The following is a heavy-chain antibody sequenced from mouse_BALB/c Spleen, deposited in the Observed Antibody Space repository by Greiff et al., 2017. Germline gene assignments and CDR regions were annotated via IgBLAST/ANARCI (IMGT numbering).Heavy chain of an antibody. J-gene: IGHJ2*01. Sequence: LQQPGSELVRPGASVKLSCKASGYTFTSYWMHWVQQRHGQGLEWIGNIYPGSGSTNYDEKFKSKGTLTVDTSSSTAYMHLSSLTSEDSAVYYCTRGGYWGQGTTLTVSS. CDR1: GYTFTSYW. CDR3: TRGGY. V-gene: IGHV1S22*01. CDR2: IYPGSGST.